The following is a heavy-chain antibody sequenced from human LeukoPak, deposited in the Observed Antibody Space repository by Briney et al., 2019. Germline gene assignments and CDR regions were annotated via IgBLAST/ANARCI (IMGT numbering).Heavy chain of an antibody. Sequence: GGSLRLSCAASGFTFSSYAMHWVRQAPAKGLEWVALISYDGSNKYYADSVKGRFTISRDNSKNTRYLQMNSLRAEDAAVYYCTAAVRSYGMDVWGQGTTVTVSS. CDR1: GFTFSSYA. D-gene: IGHD6-25*01. V-gene: IGHV3-30-3*01. CDR2: ISYDGSNK. CDR3: TAAVRSYGMDV. J-gene: IGHJ6*02.